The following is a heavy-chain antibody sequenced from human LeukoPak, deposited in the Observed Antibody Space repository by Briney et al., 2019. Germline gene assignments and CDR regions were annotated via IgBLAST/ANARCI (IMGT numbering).Heavy chain of an antibody. Sequence: SVKVSCRASGGTFSSYAISWVRQAPGQGLEWMGGIIPIFGTANYAQKFQGRVTITADKSTSTAYMELSSLRSEDTAVYYCASHPAPSTVSSRGEYYYYMDVWGKGTTVTVSS. V-gene: IGHV1-69*06. CDR2: IIPIFGTA. CDR1: GGTFSSYA. CDR3: ASHPAPSTVSSRGEYYYYMDV. J-gene: IGHJ6*03. D-gene: IGHD4-17*01.